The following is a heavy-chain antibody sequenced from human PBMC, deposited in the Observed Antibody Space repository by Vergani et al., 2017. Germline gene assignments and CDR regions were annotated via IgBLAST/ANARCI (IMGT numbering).Heavy chain of an antibody. V-gene: IGHV5-51*01. CDR1: GYRFTDYW. D-gene: IGHD1-1*01. CDR2: IFPGDSDT. CDR3: ARQGMLTGSFYSY. J-gene: IGHJ4*02. Sequence: VQLVQSGAELKKPGESLKISCKASGYRFTDYWIAWVRQMPGKGLEWMGIIFPGDSDTRYGPSFQGQVTISVDKSVSTTFLQWSSLQASDTAIYYCARQGMLTGSFYSYWGQGSLVTVSS.